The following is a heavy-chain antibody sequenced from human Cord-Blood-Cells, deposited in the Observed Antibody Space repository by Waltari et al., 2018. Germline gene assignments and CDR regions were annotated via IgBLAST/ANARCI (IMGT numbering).Heavy chain of an antibody. J-gene: IGHJ4*02. D-gene: IGHD7-27*01. CDR2: INPNSGGT. CDR1: GSTLTGYD. CDR3: ARDNWGGIFFDY. V-gene: IGHV1-2*02. Sequence: QVQLVQSGAEGKKPGASVKVSCKASGSTLTGYDRHRVGQAPGQGLEWMGWINPNSGGTNYAQKFQGRVTMTRDTSISTAYMELSRLRSDDTAVYYCARDNWGGIFFDYWGQGTLVTVSS.